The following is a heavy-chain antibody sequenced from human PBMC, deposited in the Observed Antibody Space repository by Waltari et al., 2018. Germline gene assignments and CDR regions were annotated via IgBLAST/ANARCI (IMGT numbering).Heavy chain of an antibody. D-gene: IGHD1-26*01. Sequence: EVLMVESGGGLVQPGGSLRLPCAASGFPFRPQYIRWVRQAPGKGLEWLANISQDGSVKNYVESVRGRFTISRDNTKNSLYLQMNDLRAEDTAVYYCANDRGAGAADYWGQGTPVTVSA. CDR2: ISQDGSVK. CDR1: GFPFRPQY. CDR3: ANDRGAGAADY. J-gene: IGHJ4*02. V-gene: IGHV3-7*03.